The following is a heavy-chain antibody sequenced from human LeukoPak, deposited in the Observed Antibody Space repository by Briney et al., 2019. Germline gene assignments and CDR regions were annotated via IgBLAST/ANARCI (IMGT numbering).Heavy chain of an antibody. V-gene: IGHV1-18*01. D-gene: IGHD6-13*01. CDR1: GYTFTSYG. J-gene: IGHJ5*02. CDR2: ISGYNGNT. CDR3: ARVKSMAYSSSWYGKVDP. Sequence: ASVKVSCKASGYTFTSYGISWVRQAPGQGLECMGWISGYNGNTNYAQKLQSRVTMTTDTSTSTAYMELRSLRYDDTAVYYCARVKSMAYSSSWYGKVDPWGQETLVTVSS.